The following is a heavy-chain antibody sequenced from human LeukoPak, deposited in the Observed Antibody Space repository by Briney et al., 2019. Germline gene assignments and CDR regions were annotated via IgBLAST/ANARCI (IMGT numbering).Heavy chain of an antibody. CDR1: GFTFVSYA. D-gene: IGHD5-24*01. V-gene: IGHV3-23*01. J-gene: IGHJ4*02. CDR2: INGGGHTT. Sequence: PGGALRLSCATSGFTFVSYAMTWVRQAPGKVLEWVSAINGGGHTTYYADSVKGRFTVSRDRSTNTLFLQMSSLRAEDSGMYYCAKALDTYGYMRFDYWGQGTLVTVSS. CDR3: AKALDTYGYMRFDY.